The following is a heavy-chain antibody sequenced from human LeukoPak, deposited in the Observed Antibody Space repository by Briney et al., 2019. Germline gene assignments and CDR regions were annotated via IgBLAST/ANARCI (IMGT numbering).Heavy chain of an antibody. CDR2: VYSGGST. CDR1: GFTVSTNY. J-gene: IGHJ4*02. D-gene: IGHD6-19*01. Sequence: GGSLRLSCAASGFTVSTNYMNWVRQAPGKGLEWVSVVYSGGSTYYADSVKGRFTISRDNSKNSLYLQMNSLRAEDTALYYCARGIAVAGKDYWGQGTLVTVSS. V-gene: IGHV3-53*01. CDR3: ARGIAVAGKDY.